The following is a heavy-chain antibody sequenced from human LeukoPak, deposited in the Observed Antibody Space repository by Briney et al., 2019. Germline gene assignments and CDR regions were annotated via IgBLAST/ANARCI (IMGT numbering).Heavy chain of an antibody. J-gene: IGHJ4*02. D-gene: IGHD1-26*01. CDR1: GFSFSGHW. Sequence: PGGSLRLSCAASGFSFSGHWMNWVRQPPGKGLEWAANIKADGSEKYYVDSVKGRSTISRDDAKRTVDLQMDNLRAEDTAIYYCAYRNNFEYWGQGALVTVSS. CDR3: AYRNNFEY. V-gene: IGHV3-7*05. CDR2: IKADGSEK.